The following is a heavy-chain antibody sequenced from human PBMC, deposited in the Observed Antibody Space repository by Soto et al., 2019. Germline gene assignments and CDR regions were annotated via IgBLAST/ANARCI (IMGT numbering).Heavy chain of an antibody. CDR1: GGSMSSYY. D-gene: IGHD2-2*01. J-gene: IGHJ4*02. CDR3: ETAEPDASVGY. V-gene: IGHV4-59*01. CDR2: ISCSGST. Sequence: SSETLSLTCTVSGGSMSSYYWTWLRQSPGRGLEWIGYISCSGSTYYNPSLKSRVTISADTSKNQFSLTMNSMIAADTAVYYCETAEPDASVGYWGQGTLVT.